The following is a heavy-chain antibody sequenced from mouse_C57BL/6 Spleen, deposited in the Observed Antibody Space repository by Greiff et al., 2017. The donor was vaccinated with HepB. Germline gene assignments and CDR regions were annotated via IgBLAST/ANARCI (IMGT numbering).Heavy chain of an antibody. J-gene: IGHJ4*01. CDR2: INPNNGDT. V-gene: IGHV1-22*01. D-gene: IGHD1-1*01. Sequence: VQLQQSGPELVKPGASVKMSCKASGYTFTDYNMHWVKQSHGKSLEWIGYINPNNGDTSYNQKFKGKATLTVNKSSSTAYMELRSLTSEDSAVYYCARWGITTVVPYYYAMDYWGQGTSVTVSS. CDR1: GYTFTDYN. CDR3: ARWGITTVVPYYYAMDY.